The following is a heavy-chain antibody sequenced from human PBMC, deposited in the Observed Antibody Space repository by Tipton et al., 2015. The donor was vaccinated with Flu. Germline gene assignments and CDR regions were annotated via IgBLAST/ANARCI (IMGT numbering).Heavy chain of an antibody. CDR2: ISAYSGNT. V-gene: IGHV1-18*01. CDR3: ARDAYQLPLYYYYGMDV. J-gene: IGHJ6*02. D-gene: IGHD2-2*01. Sequence: QLVQSGAEVKKPGASVKVSCKASGYTFTSYGISWVRQAPGQGLEWMGWISAYSGNTNYAQKLQGRVTMTTDTSTSTAYMELRSLRSDDTAVYYCARDAYQLPLYYYYGMDVWGQGTTVTVSS. CDR1: GYTFTSYG.